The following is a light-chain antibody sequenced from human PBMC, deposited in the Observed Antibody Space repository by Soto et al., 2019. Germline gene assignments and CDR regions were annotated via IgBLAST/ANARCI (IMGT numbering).Light chain of an antibody. CDR1: SSDIGGYNY. V-gene: IGLV2-14*01. Sequence: QSALTQPASVSGSPGQSITISCTGTSSDIGGYNYVSWYQQHPGKAPKLIIYEVINRPSGVSNRFSGSKSGNTASLTISGLQAEDEADYYCSSRTSSITYVFGSGTKVTVL. J-gene: IGLJ1*01. CDR3: SSRTSSITYV. CDR2: EVI.